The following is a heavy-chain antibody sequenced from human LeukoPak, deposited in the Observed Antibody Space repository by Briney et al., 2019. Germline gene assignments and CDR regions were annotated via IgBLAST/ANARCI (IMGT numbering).Heavy chain of an antibody. V-gene: IGHV4-34*01. CDR3: ATRRSYCSSTSCPRGGFDY. CDR1: DGSFSGYY. Sequence: SETLSLTCAAYDGSFSGYYWSWIRQPPGKGLEWIGEINHSGSTNYNPSLKSRVTISVDTSKNQFSLKLSSVTAADTAVYYCATRRSYCSSTSCPRGGFDYWGQGTLVTVSS. J-gene: IGHJ4*02. D-gene: IGHD2-2*01. CDR2: INHSGST.